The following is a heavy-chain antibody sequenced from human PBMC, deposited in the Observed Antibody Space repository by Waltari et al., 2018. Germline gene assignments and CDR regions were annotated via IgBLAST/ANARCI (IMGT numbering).Heavy chain of an antibody. CDR2: IYYSGST. V-gene: IGHV4-39*07. CDR1: GGSISSSSYY. J-gene: IGHJ3*02. CDR3: ARDGVGAYNAFDI. Sequence: QLQLQESGPGLVKPSETLSLTCTVSGGSISSSSYYWGWIRQPPGKGLEWIGSIYYSGSTYYNPSRKSRVTISVDTSKNQFSLKLSSVTAADTAVYYCARDGVGAYNAFDIWGQGTMVTVSS. D-gene: IGHD1-26*01.